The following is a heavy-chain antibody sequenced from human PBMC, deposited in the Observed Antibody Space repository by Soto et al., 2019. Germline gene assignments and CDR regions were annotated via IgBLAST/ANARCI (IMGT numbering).Heavy chain of an antibody. V-gene: IGHV4-39*01. CDR1: GGSISSSSYY. D-gene: IGHD2-2*01. CDR3: ARIAVILGYCSSTSCYLRDQPRYYYYYMDV. CDR2: IYYSGST. Sequence: SETLSLTCTVSGGSISSSSYYWGWIRQPPGKGLEWIGSIYYSGSTYYNPSLKSRVTISVDTSKNQLSLKLSSVTAADTAVYYCARIAVILGYCSSTSCYLRDQPRYYYYYMDVWGKGTTVTVSS. J-gene: IGHJ6*03.